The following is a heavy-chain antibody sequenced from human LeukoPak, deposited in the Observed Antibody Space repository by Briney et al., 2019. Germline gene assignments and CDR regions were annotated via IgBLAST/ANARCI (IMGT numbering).Heavy chain of an antibody. Sequence: ASVKVSCKASGGTFSSYAISWVRQAPGQGLEWMGGIIPIFGTANYAQKFQGRVTITADESTSTAYMELSSLRSEDTAVYYCVTDRFSPDYYYYGMDVWGQGTTVTVSS. D-gene: IGHD3-16*01. CDR3: VTDRFSPDYYYYGMDV. CDR2: IIPIFGTA. CDR1: GGTFSSYA. V-gene: IGHV1-69*13. J-gene: IGHJ6*02.